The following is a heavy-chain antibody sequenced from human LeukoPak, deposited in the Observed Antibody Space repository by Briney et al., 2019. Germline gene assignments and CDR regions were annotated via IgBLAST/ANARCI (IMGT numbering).Heavy chain of an antibody. V-gene: IGHV1-46*01. Sequence: ASVKVSCKASGYTFTSYFIHWVRQAPGEGLEWMGIINPTGDSIRDAQKFQGRVTMTRDTSTSTVYMELSSLRSEDTAVYYSARGRVTATDGFDIWGQGTTVIVSS. CDR2: INPTGDSI. J-gene: IGHJ3*02. CDR3: ARGRVTATDGFDI. CDR1: GYTFTSYF. D-gene: IGHD2-21*02.